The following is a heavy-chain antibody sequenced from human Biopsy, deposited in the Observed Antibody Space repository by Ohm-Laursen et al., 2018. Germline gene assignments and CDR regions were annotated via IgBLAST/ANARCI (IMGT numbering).Heavy chain of an antibody. D-gene: IGHD3-22*01. CDR1: GYTFTSYH. J-gene: IGHJ5*02. V-gene: IGHV1-2*02. Sequence: ASVKVSCKASGYTFTSYHVHWVRQAPGQGLEWMGWINAKTGDTNYAQKFQGRVTMARDTSISTAYVDLSSLRSDDTAVYYCTRGGYYYDSLAYYYWFDPWGQGTLVTVSS. CDR2: INAKTGDT. CDR3: TRGGYYYDSLAYYYWFDP.